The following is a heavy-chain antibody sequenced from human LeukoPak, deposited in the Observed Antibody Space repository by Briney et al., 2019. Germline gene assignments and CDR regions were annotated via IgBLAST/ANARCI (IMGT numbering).Heavy chain of an antibody. CDR1: GGSFSGYY. CDR3: ARAIFMGGPYVDY. D-gene: IGHD2-15*01. Sequence: PSETLSLTCAVYGGSFSGYYWSWIRQPPGKGLEWIGEINHSGSTNYNPSLKSRVTISVDTSKNQFSLKLTSVAAADTAVYYCARAIFMGGPYVDYGGRGPLVTVP. J-gene: IGHJ4*02. V-gene: IGHV4-34*01. CDR2: INHSGST.